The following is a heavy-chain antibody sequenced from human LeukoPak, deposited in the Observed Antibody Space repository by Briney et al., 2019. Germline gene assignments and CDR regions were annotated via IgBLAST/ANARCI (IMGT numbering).Heavy chain of an antibody. V-gene: IGHV4-59*01. CDR2: IYYSGDH. CDR1: RGPISGYS. D-gene: IGHD4/OR15-4a*01. CDR3: VRGPYGASISKWFDP. Sequence: PSETLSLTCTVSRGPISGYSWSWIRQSPGGGLEWIGYIYYSGDHAYNPSLRSRVTMSVDTSKNQLSLQLRSMTSADTAVYYCVRGPYGASISKWFDPWGQGTQVIVSP. J-gene: IGHJ5*02.